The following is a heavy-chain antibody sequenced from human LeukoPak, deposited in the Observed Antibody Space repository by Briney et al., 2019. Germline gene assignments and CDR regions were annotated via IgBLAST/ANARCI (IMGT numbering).Heavy chain of an antibody. V-gene: IGHV1-2*02. J-gene: IGHJ5*02. CDR3: ARDKLGLGELSLYDQ. CDR2: MNPNSGGT. D-gene: IGHD3-16*02. CDR1: GYTLTGYY. Sequence: ASVKVSCKASGYTLTGYYMHWVRQAPGQGLEWMGWMNPNSGGTKYAQKFQGRVTMTRDTSISTAYMELSRLGSDDTAMYYCARDKLGLGELSLYDQWGQGTLVTVFS.